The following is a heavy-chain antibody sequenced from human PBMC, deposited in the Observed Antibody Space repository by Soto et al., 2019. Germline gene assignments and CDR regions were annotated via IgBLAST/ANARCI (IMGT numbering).Heavy chain of an antibody. CDR1: GYTFTSYA. J-gene: IGHJ4*02. D-gene: IGHD6-13*01. V-gene: IGHV1-3*01. CDR3: ARVPKAAAGPFDY. Sequence: ASVKICCKASGYTFTSYAMHWVRKAPGQRLEWMGWINAGNGNTKYSQKFQGRVTITRDTSASTAYMELSSLRSEDTAVYYCARVPKAAAGPFDYWCQGTLVTVSS. CDR2: INAGNGNT.